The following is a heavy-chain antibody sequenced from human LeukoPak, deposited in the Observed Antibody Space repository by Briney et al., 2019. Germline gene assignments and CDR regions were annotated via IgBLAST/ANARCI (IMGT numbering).Heavy chain of an antibody. D-gene: IGHD3-3*01. V-gene: IGHV3-23*01. CDR3: AKGFFIDPNCKTRLGLDS. J-gene: IGHJ4*02. Sequence: GGSLRLSCAASGFTFSSFAMTWVRQAPGKGLEWVSSISVGGVYTYYADSVKGRFTISRDSSKNTLYLQMTSLRAEDTAVYYCAKGFFIDPNCKTRLGLDSWGQGTLVTASS. CDR2: ISVGGVYT. CDR1: GFTFSSFA.